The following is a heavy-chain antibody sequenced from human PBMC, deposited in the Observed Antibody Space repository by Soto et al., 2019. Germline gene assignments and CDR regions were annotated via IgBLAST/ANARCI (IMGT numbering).Heavy chain of an antibody. Sequence: GASVKVSCKASGGTFSSYAISWVRQAPAQGLEWMGGIIPIFGTANYAQKFQGRVTITADESTSTAYMELSSLRSEDTAVYYCARTLGAARSYYYYGMDVWGQGTTVTVSS. V-gene: IGHV1-69*13. CDR2: IIPIFGTA. CDR1: GGTFSSYA. D-gene: IGHD6-6*01. J-gene: IGHJ6*02. CDR3: ARTLGAARSYYYYGMDV.